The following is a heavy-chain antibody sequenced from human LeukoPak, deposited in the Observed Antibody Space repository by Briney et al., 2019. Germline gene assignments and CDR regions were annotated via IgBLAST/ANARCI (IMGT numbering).Heavy chain of an antibody. V-gene: IGHV1-69*13. CDR2: IFPLYGVV. Sequence: SVKASCKASGSTFRSDAFTWVRQAPGHSLEWMGVIFPLYGVVNYAQKFQGRVTITADESESTAYMEMSSLRSDDTAVYYCARGVGWDIVDQNYYMDVWGKGTTVTVSS. J-gene: IGHJ6*03. D-gene: IGHD5-12*01. CDR3: ARGVGWDIVDQNYYMDV. CDR1: GSTFRSDA.